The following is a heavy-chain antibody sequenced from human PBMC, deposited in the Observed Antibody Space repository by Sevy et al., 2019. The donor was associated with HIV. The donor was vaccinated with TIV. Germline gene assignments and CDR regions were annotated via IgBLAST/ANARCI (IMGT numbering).Heavy chain of an antibody. D-gene: IGHD2-8*01. V-gene: IGHV3-23*01. CDR2: LSFGCGEI. CDR3: AREGCTKPHDY. CDR1: GFTFSKYS. Sequence: GGSLRLSCAASGFTFSKYSMSWVRQPPGKGLEWVSTLSFGCGEINYADSVKGRFTISRDNSKSSVHLQMNNLRPEDTAVYYCAREGCTKPHDYWGQGTLVTGSS. J-gene: IGHJ4*02.